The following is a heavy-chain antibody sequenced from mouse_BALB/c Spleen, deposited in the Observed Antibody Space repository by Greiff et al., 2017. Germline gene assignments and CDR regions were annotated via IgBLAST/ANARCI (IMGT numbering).Heavy chain of an antibody. Sequence: EVMLVESGGGLVQPKGSLKLSCAASGFTFNTYAMNWVRQAPGKGLEWVARIRSKSNNYATYYADSVKDRFTISRDDSQSMLYLQMNNLKTEDTAMYYCGAWYFDVWGAGTTVTVSS. V-gene: IGHV10-1*02. CDR3: GAWYFDV. CDR2: IRSKSNNYAT. D-gene: IGHD3-1*01. CDR1: GFTFNTYA. J-gene: IGHJ1*01.